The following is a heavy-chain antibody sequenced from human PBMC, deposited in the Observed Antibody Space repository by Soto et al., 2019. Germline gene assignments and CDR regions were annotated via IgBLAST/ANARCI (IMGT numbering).Heavy chain of an antibody. Sequence: GGSLRLSCAASGFTFSSYAMSWVRQAPGKGLEWVSAISGSGGSTYYADSVKGRFTISRDNSKNTLYLQMNSLRAEDTAVYYCAKFERYYGSGSYGQAVYWGQGTLVTVSS. CDR1: GFTFSSYA. D-gene: IGHD3-10*01. CDR3: AKFERYYGSGSYGQAVY. V-gene: IGHV3-23*01. J-gene: IGHJ4*02. CDR2: ISGSGGST.